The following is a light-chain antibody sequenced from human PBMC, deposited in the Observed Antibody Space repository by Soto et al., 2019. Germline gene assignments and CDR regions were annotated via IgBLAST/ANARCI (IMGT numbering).Light chain of an antibody. CDR1: QSIRTH. J-gene: IGKJ1*01. V-gene: IGKV1-39*01. Sequence: DIHMTQSPSSLSASVGDRVSITCGARQSIRTHLSWYQQKPGKAPKLLIYAASSLQSWVPSRSTGSGSGTDFTLTISSLQPEDFETYYCQQSYTFWWTFGQGTKVDIK. CDR2: AAS. CDR3: QQSYTFWWT.